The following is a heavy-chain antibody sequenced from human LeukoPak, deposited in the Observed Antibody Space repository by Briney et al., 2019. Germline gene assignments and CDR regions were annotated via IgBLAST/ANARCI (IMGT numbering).Heavy chain of an antibody. D-gene: IGHD3-16*01. Sequence: GRSLRLSCAASGFTFDDYAMHWVRQGPGKGLEWVSGITWNSDNIKYADSVKGRFTIPRDNAKNSLYLQMNRLRAEDMALYYCAKGGGGRLIYYYYMDVWGKGTTVTVSS. V-gene: IGHV3-9*03. CDR2: ITWNSDNI. CDR1: GFTFDDYA. CDR3: AKGGGGRLIYYYYMDV. J-gene: IGHJ6*03.